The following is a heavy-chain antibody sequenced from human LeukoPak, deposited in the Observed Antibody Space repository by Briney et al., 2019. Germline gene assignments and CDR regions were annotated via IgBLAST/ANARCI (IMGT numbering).Heavy chain of an antibody. CDR3: TRDFPFNWDHYFDY. J-gene: IGHJ4*02. CDR2: IYHSGSA. D-gene: IGHD7-27*01. CDR1: GYSISSGFY. V-gene: IGHV4-38-2*02. Sequence: PSETLSLTCTVSGYSISSGFYWGWIRQPPGKGLEWLGSIYHSGSAYYNPSLKSRVTRSVDTSKNQFSLKLSSVTAADTAVYYCTRDFPFNWDHYFDYWGQGTLVTVSS.